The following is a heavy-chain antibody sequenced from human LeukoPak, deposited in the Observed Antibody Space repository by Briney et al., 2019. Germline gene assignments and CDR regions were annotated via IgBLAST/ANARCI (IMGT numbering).Heavy chain of an antibody. CDR1: GYTFSSHD. V-gene: IGHV1-8*01. J-gene: IGHJ1*01. CDR3: VREDNVVSTAMLLLRY. D-gene: IGHD2-21*02. CDR2: MNPNSGNT. Sequence: ASVKVSCKASGYTFSSHDINWVRQVPGHGLEWLGWMNPNSGNTGYAQKFQGRVAMTRDTSIGTAYLELSSLSSDDTAVYYCVREDNVVSTAMLLLRYWGQGTLVAVSS.